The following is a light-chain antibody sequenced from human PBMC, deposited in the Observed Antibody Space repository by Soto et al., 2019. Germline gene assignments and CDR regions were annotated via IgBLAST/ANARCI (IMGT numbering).Light chain of an antibody. V-gene: IGLV1-40*01. Sequence: QSALVQPPSASGAPGQKVTISCTGSSSNIGAGYDLHWYQQLPGTAPKLLLYGNNNRPSGVPDRFSGSKSGTSASLAITGLQAEDEADYYCQSYDSSLSAYVFGTGTKVTVL. CDR1: SSNIGAGYD. CDR2: GNN. J-gene: IGLJ1*01. CDR3: QSYDSSLSAYV.